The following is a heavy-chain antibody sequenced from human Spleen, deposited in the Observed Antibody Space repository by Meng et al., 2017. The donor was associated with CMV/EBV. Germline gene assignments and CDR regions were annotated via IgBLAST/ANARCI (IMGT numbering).Heavy chain of an antibody. D-gene: IGHD6-13*01. CDR1: GYTFANYW. J-gene: IGHJ3*02. V-gene: IGHV5-51*01. CDR3: ARQSSYSSSWYAQIGAFDI. Sequence: GESLKISCKGSGYTFANYWIGWVRQMPGKGLEWMGIIYPGDSETRYGPSFQGHVTISVDKSITTAFLQWSSLKASDTAMYYCARQSSYSSSWYAQIGAFDIWGQGTMVTVSS. CDR2: IYPGDSET.